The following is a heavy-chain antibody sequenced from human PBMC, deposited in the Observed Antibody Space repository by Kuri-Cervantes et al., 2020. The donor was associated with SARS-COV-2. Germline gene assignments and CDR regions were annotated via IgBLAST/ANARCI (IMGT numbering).Heavy chain of an antibody. D-gene: IGHD6-13*01. J-gene: IGHJ6*02. Sequence: SCAISGDSVSSNSAAWNWIRQSPSRGLEWLGRTFYRSKWYNDYAVSVKSRITINPDTSKNQFSLQLNSVTPEDTAVYYCARDRDPAGGMDVWGQGTTVTVSS. CDR2: TFYRSKWYN. V-gene: IGHV6-1*01. CDR3: ARDRDPAGGMDV. CDR1: GDSVSSNSAA.